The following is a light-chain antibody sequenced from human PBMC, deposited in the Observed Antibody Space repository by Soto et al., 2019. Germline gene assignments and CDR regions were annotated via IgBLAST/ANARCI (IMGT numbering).Light chain of an antibody. Sequence: DIQMTQSPSSLSASVGDRVTITCRASQSISSYLNWYQQKPGKAPNLLIYAASSLQSGVPSRFSGSGSGTDFTLTISSLQPEDFATYYCQQSYSTLWTFGQGTKVDSK. V-gene: IGKV1-39*01. CDR2: AAS. CDR3: QQSYSTLWT. J-gene: IGKJ1*01. CDR1: QSISSY.